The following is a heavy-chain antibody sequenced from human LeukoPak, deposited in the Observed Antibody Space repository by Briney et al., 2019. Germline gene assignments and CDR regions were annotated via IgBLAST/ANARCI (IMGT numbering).Heavy chain of an antibody. CDR1: GFTFSSYG. Sequence: GGSLRLSCAASGFTFSSYGMHWVRQAPGKGLEWVAVISYDGSNKYYADSVKGRFTISRDNSKNTLYLQMNSLRAEDTAVYYCAKDSYYYDSSGYYSHLDYWGQGTLVTVSS. V-gene: IGHV3-30*18. D-gene: IGHD3-22*01. J-gene: IGHJ4*02. CDR3: AKDSYYYDSSGYYSHLDY. CDR2: ISYDGSNK.